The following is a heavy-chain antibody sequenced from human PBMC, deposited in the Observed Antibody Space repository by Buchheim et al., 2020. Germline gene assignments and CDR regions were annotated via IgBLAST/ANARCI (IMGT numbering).Heavy chain of an antibody. V-gene: IGHV3-74*01. CDR2: ITSNGTII. CDR1: GFTFSNYI. CDR3: ARDFDYKIDS. J-gene: IGHJ4*02. Sequence: EVQLVESGGGLVQPGGSLRLSCAASGFTFSNYIMHWVRQAPGKGLVWVSRITSNGTIITYADSVEGRFTVSRDNAQNTLYLQMDSLGAEDTAVYFCARDFDYKIDSWGQGAL. D-gene: IGHD4/OR15-4a*01.